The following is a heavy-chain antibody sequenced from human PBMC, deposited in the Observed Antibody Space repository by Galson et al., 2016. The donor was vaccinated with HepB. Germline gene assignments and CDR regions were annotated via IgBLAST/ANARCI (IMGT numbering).Heavy chain of an antibody. J-gene: IGHJ5*02. CDR3: APGWNNKSLGFDP. V-gene: IGHV3-30*03. CDR2: ISYDGSNK. CDR1: GFNLSTYG. D-gene: IGHD1/OR15-1a*01. Sequence: SLRLSCAASGFNLSTYGMHWVRQASGKGLEWVAVISYDGSNKYYADSVKGRFTISRDNTKKTLYLQMNRLRQKDTAVYYCAPGWNNKSLGFDPWGQGTLVTVSS.